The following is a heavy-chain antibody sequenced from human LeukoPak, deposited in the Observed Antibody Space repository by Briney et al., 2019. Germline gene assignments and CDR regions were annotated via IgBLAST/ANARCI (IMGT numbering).Heavy chain of an antibody. Sequence: KTGGSLRLSCAASGFTFSTYGMNWVRQAPGKGLGWVSSIGTSGSYIYYTDSVKGRFTISRDNAKNSLYLQMNSLRAEDTAVYYCAKEGGVYSTPYYMDVWGKGTTVTVSS. D-gene: IGHD1-26*01. CDR2: IGTSGSYI. CDR1: GFTFSTYG. CDR3: AKEGGVYSTPYYMDV. J-gene: IGHJ6*03. V-gene: IGHV3-21*01.